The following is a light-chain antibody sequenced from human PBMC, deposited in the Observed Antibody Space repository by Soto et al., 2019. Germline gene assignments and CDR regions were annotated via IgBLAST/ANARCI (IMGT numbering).Light chain of an antibody. CDR2: LGS. V-gene: IGKV2-28*01. Sequence: DIVLTQSPLSLPVTPGEPASISCRSSQSLLNSNGYSNLDWYLQKPGQSPQVLIYLGSNRASGVPDRFSGSGSGTDFTLRISRVEAEDVGVYYCMQALQIPITGGRGTRLEIK. CDR3: MQALQIPIT. CDR1: QSLLNSNGYSN. J-gene: IGKJ5*01.